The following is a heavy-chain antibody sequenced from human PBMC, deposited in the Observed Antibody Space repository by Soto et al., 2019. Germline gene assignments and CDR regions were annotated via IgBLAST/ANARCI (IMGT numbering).Heavy chain of an antibody. V-gene: IGHV3-73*01. CDR3: ARPLGYCSTTSCTTHY. CDR1: GFTFSGFT. CDR2: IRNKPNSYAT. Sequence: PGGSLRLSCAASGFTFSGFTMHWVRQASGKGLEWVGRIRNKPNSYATAYAASVKGRFTTSRDDSKNTAYLQMNSLRTEDTAVYFCARPLGYCSTTSCTTHYWGPATLVTVSS. D-gene: IGHD2-2*01. J-gene: IGHJ4*02.